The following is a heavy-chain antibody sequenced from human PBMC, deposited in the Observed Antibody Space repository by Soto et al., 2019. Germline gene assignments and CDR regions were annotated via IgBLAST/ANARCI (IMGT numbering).Heavy chain of an antibody. J-gene: IGHJ2*01. CDR1: GFTFSNYG. D-gene: IGHD2-2*01. CDR2: ISYDGSNK. V-gene: IGHV3-30*18. CDR3: AKFRPPQSCSSTSCSPDWYFDL. Sequence: QVQLVESGGGVVQPGRSLRLSCAASGFTFSNYGIHWVRQAPGKGLEWVAVISYDGSNKYYADSVKGRFTISRDNSKNTLYLQMNSLRAEDTAVYYCAKFRPPQSCSSTSCSPDWYFDLWGRGTLVTVSS.